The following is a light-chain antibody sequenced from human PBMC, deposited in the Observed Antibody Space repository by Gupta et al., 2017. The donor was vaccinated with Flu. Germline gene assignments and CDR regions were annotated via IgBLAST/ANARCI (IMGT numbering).Light chain of an antibody. CDR2: KAS. CDR1: QRISSW. CDR3: QQYKSYPYT. Sequence: DIQMTQSPSTLSASVGDSVTITRRASQRISSWLAWYQQKPGKAPKRLIYKASSLESGVPARFSGSGSGTEFTLTISSLQPDDFATYYCQQYKSYPYTFGQGTKVEIK. J-gene: IGKJ2*01. V-gene: IGKV1-5*03.